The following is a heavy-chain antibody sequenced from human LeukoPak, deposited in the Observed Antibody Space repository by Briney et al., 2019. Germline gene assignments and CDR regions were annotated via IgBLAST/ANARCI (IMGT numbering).Heavy chain of an antibody. CDR2: IRYDGSNK. D-gene: IGHD2-2*02. CDR1: GFTFSSYG. CDR3: AKEAILRYCSSTSCYMGTAYYTDV. V-gene: IGHV3-30*02. J-gene: IGHJ6*03. Sequence: PGGSLRLSCAASGFTFSSYGMHWVRQAPGKGLEWVAFIRYDGSNKYYADSVKGRFTISRDNSKNTLYLQMNSLRAEDTAVYYCAKEAILRYCSSTSCYMGTAYYTDVWGKGTTVTVSS.